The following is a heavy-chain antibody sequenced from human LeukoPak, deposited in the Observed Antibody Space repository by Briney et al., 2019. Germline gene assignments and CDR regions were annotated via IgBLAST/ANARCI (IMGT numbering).Heavy chain of an antibody. V-gene: IGHV1-2*02. D-gene: IGHD3-22*01. CDR1: GYPFTAYY. CDR3: ARDRDYYDSSVGY. CDR2: INPNSGGT. Sequence: ASVKVSCKASGYPFTAYYMHWVRQAPGRGLEWMGWINPNSGGTHYAQKFQGRVTMTRDTSISTAYMELSRLRSDDTAVYYCARDRDYYDSSVGYWGQGTLVTVSP. J-gene: IGHJ4*02.